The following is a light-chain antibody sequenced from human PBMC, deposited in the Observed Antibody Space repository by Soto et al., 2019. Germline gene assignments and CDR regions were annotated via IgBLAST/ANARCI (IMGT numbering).Light chain of an antibody. V-gene: IGKV1-39*01. CDR2: GAS. CDR1: QSISTY. J-gene: IGKJ1*01. Sequence: IQMTQSPSSLSASVGDRVTITCRASQSISTYLSWYQQKPGKVPKLLIYGASSLQTGVPSRFSGSGSGTEFIFTISSLQPEDFATYYCQQYHSSPTWTFGQGTKVDIK. CDR3: QQYHSSPTWT.